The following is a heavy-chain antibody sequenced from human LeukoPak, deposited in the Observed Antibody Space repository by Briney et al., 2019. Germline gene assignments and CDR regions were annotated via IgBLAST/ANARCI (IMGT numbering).Heavy chain of an antibody. V-gene: IGHV3-7*03. Sequence: GGSLRLSCAASGFTFSSYWMSWVRQAPGKGLEWVANIKQDGSEKYYVDSVKGRFTISRDNAKNSLYLQMNSLRAEDTAVYYCARVSYDFWSGSGNYYMDVWGKGTTVTVSS. D-gene: IGHD3-3*01. J-gene: IGHJ6*03. CDR1: GFTFSSYW. CDR3: ARVSYDFWSGSGNYYMDV. CDR2: IKQDGSEK.